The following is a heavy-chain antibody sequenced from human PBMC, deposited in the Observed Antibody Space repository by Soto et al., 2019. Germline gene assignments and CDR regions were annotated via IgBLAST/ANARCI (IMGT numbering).Heavy chain of an antibody. D-gene: IGHD2-2*01. CDR3: ARGGYCSSTSCYAGGRDY. CDR2: IKHGNGNK. Sequence: ASVKVSCKASGYTLTNYAMHWVRQAPEQRXECMGWIKHGNGNKKHSQKLQGRVNINTDTYASTAYMQLSSLRSEDTAVYYCARGGYCSSTSCYAGGRDYWGQGTLVTVSS. CDR1: GYTLTNYA. V-gene: IGHV1-3*01. J-gene: IGHJ4*02.